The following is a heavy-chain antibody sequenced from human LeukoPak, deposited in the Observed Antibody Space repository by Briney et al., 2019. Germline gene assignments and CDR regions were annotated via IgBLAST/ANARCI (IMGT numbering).Heavy chain of an antibody. CDR2: IYNSGST. D-gene: IGHD2-8*02. V-gene: IGHV4-61*02. Sequence: SQTLSLTCTVSGASISSGSFSWSWIRQPPGKGLEWIGRIYNSGSTYYNPSLKSRVAISVDTSKNQFSLKLNSVTAADTAVYYCARFERSTGCYWGQGTLVTVSS. CDR3: ARFERSTGCY. CDR1: GASISSGSFS. J-gene: IGHJ4*02.